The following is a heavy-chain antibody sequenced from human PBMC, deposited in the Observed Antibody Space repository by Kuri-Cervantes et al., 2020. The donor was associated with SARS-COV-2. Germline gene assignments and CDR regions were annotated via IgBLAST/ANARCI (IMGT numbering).Heavy chain of an antibody. D-gene: IGHD5-12*01. Sequence: ASVKVSCKASGYTFTSYYMHWVRQAPGQGLEWMGIINPSGGSTSYAQKFQGRVTMTRNTSIRTAYMELSSLRSEDTAVYYCARETYSGYDSHYYYYYVMDVCGQGTTVTVSS. CDR2: INPSGGST. V-gene: IGHV1-46*01. CDR3: ARETYSGYDSHYYYYYVMDV. J-gene: IGHJ6*02. CDR1: GYTFTSYY.